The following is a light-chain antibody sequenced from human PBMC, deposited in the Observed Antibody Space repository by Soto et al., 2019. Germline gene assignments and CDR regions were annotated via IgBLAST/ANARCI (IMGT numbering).Light chain of an antibody. Sequence: QSVLTQPASVSGSPGQSITISCTGTSSDVGGYNYVSWYQHHPGKAPKLMIYDVSNRPSGVSNRFSGSKSGNTASLIISGLQPEDEADYYCSSYRTSNARQIVCGTGTKLTVL. CDR1: SSDVGGYNY. V-gene: IGLV2-14*03. J-gene: IGLJ1*01. CDR3: SSYRTSNARQIV. CDR2: DVS.